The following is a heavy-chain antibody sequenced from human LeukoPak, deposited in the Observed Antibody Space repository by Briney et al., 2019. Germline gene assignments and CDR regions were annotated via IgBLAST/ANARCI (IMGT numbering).Heavy chain of an antibody. D-gene: IGHD1-26*01. CDR2: MNPNSGNT. V-gene: IGHV1-8*02. J-gene: IGHJ4*02. CDR3: ARGKMSGSYYGY. Sequence: ASVKVSCKASGYTFTSYYMHWVRQATGQGLEWMGWMNPNSGNTGYAQKFQGRVTMTRNTSISTAYMELSSLRSEDTAVYYCARGKMSGSYYGYWGQGTLVTVSS. CDR1: GYTFTSYY.